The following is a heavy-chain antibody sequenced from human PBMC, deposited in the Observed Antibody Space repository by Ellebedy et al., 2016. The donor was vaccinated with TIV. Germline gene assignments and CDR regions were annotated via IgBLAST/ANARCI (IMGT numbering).Heavy chain of an antibody. J-gene: IGHJ4*02. Sequence: ASVKVSXXASGYTFTSYDINWVRQATGQGLEWMGWMNPNSGNTGYAQKFQGRVTMTRNTSISTAYMELSSLRSEDTAVYYCARGGYSGYGHEHYFDYWGQGTLVTVSS. CDR1: GYTFTSYD. CDR2: MNPNSGNT. V-gene: IGHV1-8*01. D-gene: IGHD5-12*01. CDR3: ARGGYSGYGHEHYFDY.